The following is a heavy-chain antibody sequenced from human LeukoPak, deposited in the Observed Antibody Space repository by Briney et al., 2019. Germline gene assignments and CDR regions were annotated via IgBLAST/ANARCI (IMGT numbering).Heavy chain of an antibody. CDR1: GGSFSGYY. V-gene: IGHV4-34*01. J-gene: IGHJ4*02. CDR3: ARRFDSGSYLSDY. D-gene: IGHD1-26*01. Sequence: SETLSLTCAVYGGSFSGYYWSWIRQPPGKGLEWIGEINHSGSTNYNPSLKSRVTISVDTSRNQFSLKLSSVTAADTAVYYCARRFDSGSYLSDYWGQGTLVTVSS. CDR2: INHSGST.